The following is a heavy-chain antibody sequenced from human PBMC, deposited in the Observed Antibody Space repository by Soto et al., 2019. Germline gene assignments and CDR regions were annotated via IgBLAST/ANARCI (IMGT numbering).Heavy chain of an antibody. Sequence: EVQLVESGGGLVKPGGSLRLSCAASGFTFSSYSMNWVRQAPGKGLEWVSSISSSSSYIYYADSVKGRFTISRDNAKNSQYLQMNSLRAEDTAVYYCARDRARRGEYYFDYWGQGTLVTVSS. J-gene: IGHJ4*02. CDR2: ISSSSSYI. D-gene: IGHD3-16*01. V-gene: IGHV3-21*01. CDR3: ARDRARRGEYYFDY. CDR1: GFTFSSYS.